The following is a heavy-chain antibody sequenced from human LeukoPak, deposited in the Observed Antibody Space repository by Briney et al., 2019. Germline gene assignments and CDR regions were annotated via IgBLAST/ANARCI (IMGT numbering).Heavy chain of an antibody. D-gene: IGHD6-13*01. J-gene: IGHJ4*02. Sequence: SETLSLTCTVSGGSISSYYWSWIRQPPGKGLEWIGYIYYSGSTNYNPSLKSRVTISVDTSKDQFSLKLSSVTAADTAVYYCARDRGIAIDYWGQGTLVTVSS. CDR1: GGSISSYY. CDR3: ARDRGIAIDY. V-gene: IGHV4-59*12. CDR2: IYYSGST.